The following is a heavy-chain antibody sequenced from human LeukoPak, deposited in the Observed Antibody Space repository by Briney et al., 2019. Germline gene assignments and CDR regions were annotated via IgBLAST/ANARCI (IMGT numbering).Heavy chain of an antibody. Sequence: GGSLRLSCAASGFTFSSYAMSWVRQAPGKGLGWVSAISGSGGSTYYADSVKGRFTISRDNSKNTLYLQMNSLRAEDTAVYYCAKGSSTYSITSYWYFDLWGRGTLVTVSS. CDR3: AKGSSTYSITSYWYFDL. D-gene: IGHD6-13*01. J-gene: IGHJ2*01. CDR2: ISGSGGST. CDR1: GFTFSSYA. V-gene: IGHV3-23*01.